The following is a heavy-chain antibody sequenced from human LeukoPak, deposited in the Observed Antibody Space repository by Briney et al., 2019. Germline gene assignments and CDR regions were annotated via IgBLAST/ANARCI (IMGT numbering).Heavy chain of an antibody. CDR1: GGTFTSYG. D-gene: IGHD2-2*01. Sequence: ASVKVSCKASGGTFTSYGISWVRQAPGQGLEWMGGIIPMFGTTKYAQKFQGRVAITADQSTRTAYMEMSSLRSEDTALYYCSTVGSSASDPYDYWGQGTLVTVPS. CDR2: IIPMFGTT. V-gene: IGHV1-69*13. CDR3: STVGSSASDPYDY. J-gene: IGHJ4*02.